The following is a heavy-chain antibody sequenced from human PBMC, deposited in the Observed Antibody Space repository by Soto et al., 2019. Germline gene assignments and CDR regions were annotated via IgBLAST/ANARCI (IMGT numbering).Heavy chain of an antibody. V-gene: IGHV3-33*01. CDR1: GFTFSSYG. J-gene: IGHJ6*02. D-gene: IGHD1-1*01. CDR3: ARGEGTNYYNVMDV. Sequence: QVQLVESGGGVVQPGRSLRLSCAASGFTFSSYGMHWVRQAPGKGLEWVAVIWYDGSNKYYADSVKGRFTISRDNSKNTLYLQMNSLRGEDTAVYYCARGEGTNYYNVMDVWGQGTTVTVSS. CDR2: IWYDGSNK.